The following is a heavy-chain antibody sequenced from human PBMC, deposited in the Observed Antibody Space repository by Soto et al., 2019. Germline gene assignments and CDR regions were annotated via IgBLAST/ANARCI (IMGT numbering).Heavy chain of an antibody. CDR3: PSRRDWTAVDPLDY. CDR2: IRNNDNNYAT. Sequence: EVQLVESGGGLVQPGGSLKLSCAASGFPFSDSAMHWVRQASGNGLEWVGRIRNNDNNYATAYTASVKGRFTISRDDSKNTVYMQMNSLKLDDTAVYYCPSRRDWTAVDPLDYWGLGTLVTVSS. J-gene: IGHJ4*02. D-gene: IGHD5-18*01. V-gene: IGHV3-73*02. CDR1: GFPFSDSA.